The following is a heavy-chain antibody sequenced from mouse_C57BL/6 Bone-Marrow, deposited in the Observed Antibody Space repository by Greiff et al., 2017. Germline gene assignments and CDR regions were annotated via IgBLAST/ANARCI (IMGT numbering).Heavy chain of an antibody. CDR3: SRAGGWYAMDY. D-gene: IGHD2-3*01. V-gene: IGHV1-85*01. CDR1: GYTFTSYG. J-gene: IGHJ4*01. CDR2: IYPSDGST. Sequence: QVQLQQSGPELVKPGASVKLSCKASGYTFTSYGINWVKQRPGQGLEWIGWIYPSDGSTKYNEKFKGKATLTVDTSSSTAYMELHSLTSADSAVYYWSRAGGWYAMDYWGKGNAATVSA.